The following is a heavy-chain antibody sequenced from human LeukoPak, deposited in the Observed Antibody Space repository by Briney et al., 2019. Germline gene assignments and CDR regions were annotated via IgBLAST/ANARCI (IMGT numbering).Heavy chain of an antibody. J-gene: IGHJ4*02. V-gene: IGHV3-23*01. CDR1: GFTFSSYA. CDR3: ASLATIRVGFDY. CDR2: ISGSGGST. Sequence: GGSLRLSCAASGFTFSSYAMSWVRQAPGKGLEWVSAISGSGGSTYYADSVKGRFTISRDDSKNTLYLQMNSLRAEDTAVYYCASLATIRVGFDYWGQGTLVTVSS. D-gene: IGHD5-24*01.